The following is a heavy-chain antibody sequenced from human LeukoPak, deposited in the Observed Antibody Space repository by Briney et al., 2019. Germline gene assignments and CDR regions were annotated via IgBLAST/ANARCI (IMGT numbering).Heavy chain of an antibody. CDR1: GYTFTSYG. J-gene: IGHJ4*02. V-gene: IGHV1-18*01. CDR2: ISAYNGNT. D-gene: IGHD1-26*01. CDR3: ARAQRGGQWELLLGDY. Sequence: ASVKVSCKASGYTFTSYGISWVRQAPGQGLEWMGWISAYNGNTNYAQKLQGRVTMTTDTSTSTAYMELRGLRSEDTAVYYCARAQRGGQWELLLGDYWGQGTLVTVSS.